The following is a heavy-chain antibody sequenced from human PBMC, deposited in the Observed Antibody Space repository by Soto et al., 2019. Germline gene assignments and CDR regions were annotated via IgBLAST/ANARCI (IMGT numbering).Heavy chain of an antibody. D-gene: IGHD6-19*01. CDR1: GFTFSGYS. CDR2: INTNGVNT. Sequence: EVQLVESGGGLVQPGGSLRLSCAASGFTFSGYSMFWVRQAPGKGLEYVAAINTNGVNTFYAKSVKGRFTISRDNSKNTMNIQMGSLRAEDMAVYYCARGRVEDSSGWATYFDYWGQGTLVTVSS. V-gene: IGHV3-64*01. J-gene: IGHJ4*02. CDR3: ARGRVEDSSGWATYFDY.